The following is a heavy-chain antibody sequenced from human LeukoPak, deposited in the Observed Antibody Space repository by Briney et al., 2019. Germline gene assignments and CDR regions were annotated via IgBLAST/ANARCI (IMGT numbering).Heavy chain of an antibody. CDR2: ISWNSGSI. V-gene: IGHV3-9*01. CDR3: AKDPQYSSSWSFDY. Sequence: PGGSLRLSCAASGFTFDDYAMHWVRQAPGKGLDWVSGISWNSGSIGYADSVKGRFTISRDNAKNSLYLQMNSLRAEDTALYYCAKDPQYSSSWSFDYWGQGTLVTVSS. CDR1: GFTFDDYA. D-gene: IGHD6-13*01. J-gene: IGHJ4*02.